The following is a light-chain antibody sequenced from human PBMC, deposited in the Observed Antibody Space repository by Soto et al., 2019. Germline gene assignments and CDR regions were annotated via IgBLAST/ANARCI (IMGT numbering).Light chain of an antibody. J-gene: IGKJ1*01. CDR2: YTS. CDR3: QQSYSTTWT. Sequence: IRLTKCPSSLSASVGDRVTITCRASQSLXYYLNWYQQKQGRAPRVLXDYTSTLQRGGPSKLSGSASGTDFTLTISSLQPEDFATYYCQQSYSTTWTFGQGTKVDIK. CDR1: QSLXYY. V-gene: IGKV1-39*01.